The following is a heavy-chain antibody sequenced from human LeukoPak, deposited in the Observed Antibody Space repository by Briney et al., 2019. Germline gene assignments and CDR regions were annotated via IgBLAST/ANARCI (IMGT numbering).Heavy chain of an antibody. Sequence: SVKVSCKASGGTFSSYAISWVRQAPGQGLEWMGRIIPILGIANYAQKFQGRVTITADKSTSTAYMELSSLRSEDTAVYYCARESGDYYYDSSVYYPWWGQGTLVTVSS. V-gene: IGHV1-69*04. D-gene: IGHD3-22*01. CDR1: GGTFSSYA. CDR2: IIPILGIA. CDR3: ARESGDYYYDSSVYYPW. J-gene: IGHJ4*02.